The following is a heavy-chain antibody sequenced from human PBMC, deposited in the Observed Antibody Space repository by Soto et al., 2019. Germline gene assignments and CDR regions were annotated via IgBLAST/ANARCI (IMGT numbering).Heavy chain of an antibody. V-gene: IGHV1-8*01. CDR1: GYTFTTYD. J-gene: IGHJ4*02. CDR2: MNPNSGNT. Sequence: QVQLVQSGAEVKKPGASVRVSCKASGYTFTTYDFNWVRQATGQGLEWMGWMNPNSGNTGYAQKFQGRVTMTKDTSISTAYMEMSSLRSEDTAVYYCARKMAPDYWGQGTLVTVSS. CDR3: ARKMAPDY.